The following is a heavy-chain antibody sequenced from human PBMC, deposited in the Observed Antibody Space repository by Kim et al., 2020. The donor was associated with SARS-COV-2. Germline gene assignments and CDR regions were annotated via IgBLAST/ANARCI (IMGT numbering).Heavy chain of an antibody. V-gene: IGHV3-33*06. D-gene: IGHD3-10*01. CDR2: IWYDGSNK. CDR3: AKGGDSYYGSGLYYFDY. Sequence: GGSLRLSCAASGFTFSSYGMHWVRQAPGKGLEWVAVIWYDGSNKYYADSVKGRFTISRDNSKNTLYLQMNSLRAEDTAVYYCAKGGDSYYGSGLYYFDYWGQGTLVTVSS. J-gene: IGHJ4*02. CDR1: GFTFSSYG.